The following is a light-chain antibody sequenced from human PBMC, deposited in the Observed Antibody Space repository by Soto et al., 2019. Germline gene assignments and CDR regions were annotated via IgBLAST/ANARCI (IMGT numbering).Light chain of an antibody. CDR1: QSVTSNY. CDR3: QQYGGSGT. CDR2: GAS. V-gene: IGKV3-20*01. Sequence: IVMTQSPATLSLSPGERATLSCRASQSVTSNYLAWYQQKPGQAPRLLVYGASNRATGIPDRFSGSGSGTDFTLTISRLEPEDFAVYYCQQYGGSGTFGQGTKVDIK. J-gene: IGKJ1*01.